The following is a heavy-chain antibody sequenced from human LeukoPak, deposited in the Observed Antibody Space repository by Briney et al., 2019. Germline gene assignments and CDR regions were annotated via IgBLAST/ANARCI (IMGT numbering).Heavy chain of an antibody. CDR1: GLTLSSYE. D-gene: IGHD1-26*01. J-gene: IGHJ3*01. CDR2: ISSRCSTL. CDR3: ARLSDRGYAFDF. Sequence: GRSLRLSCAASGLTLSSYEMYWVRQAPGKGREWVAYISSRCSTLYYAHSLKGRCTISRDNAKNSLYLEMNSLRADDKAVYYCARLSDRGYAFDFWGRETMVSVSS. V-gene: IGHV3-48*03.